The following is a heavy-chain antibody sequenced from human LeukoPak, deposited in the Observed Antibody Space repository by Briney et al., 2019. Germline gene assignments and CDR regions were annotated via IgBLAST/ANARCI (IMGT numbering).Heavy chain of an antibody. V-gene: IGHV3-30*18. CDR3: AKVGLTVTTILDYFDY. CDR2: ISYDGSNN. J-gene: IGHJ4*02. CDR1: GFTFSSYG. Sequence: PGGSLRLSCAASGFTFSSYGMHWVRQAPGKGLEWVAVISYDGSNNYYADSVKGRFTISRDNSKNTLFLQMNSLGAEDTAVYYCAKVGLTVTTILDYFDYWGQGTLVTVSS. D-gene: IGHD4-11*01.